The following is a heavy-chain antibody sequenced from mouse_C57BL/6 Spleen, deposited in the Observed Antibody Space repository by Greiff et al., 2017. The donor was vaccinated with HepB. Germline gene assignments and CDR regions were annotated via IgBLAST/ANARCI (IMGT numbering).Heavy chain of an antibody. V-gene: IGHV1-61*01. CDR2: IYPSDSET. CDR1: GYTFTSYW. Sequence: VQLQQPGAELVRPGSSVKLSCKASGYTFTSYWMDWVKQRPGQGLEWIGNIYPSDSETHYNQKFKDKATLTVDKSSSTAYMQLSSLTSEDSAVYYCAREGVFITTVLAPFDYWGQGTTLTVSS. D-gene: IGHD1-1*01. CDR3: AREGVFITTVLAPFDY. J-gene: IGHJ2*01.